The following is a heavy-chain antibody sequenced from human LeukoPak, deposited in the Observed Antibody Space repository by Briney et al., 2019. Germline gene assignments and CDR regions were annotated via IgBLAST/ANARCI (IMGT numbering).Heavy chain of an antibody. D-gene: IGHD6-6*01. Sequence: SETLSLTCTVFGGSISSYYWSWIRQPPGKGLEWIGYIYYSGSTNYNPSLKSRVTISVDTSKNQFSLKLSSVTAADTAVYYCARGSKASSSRTFRFDPWGQGTLVTVSS. J-gene: IGHJ5*02. CDR2: IYYSGST. V-gene: IGHV4-59*01. CDR1: GGSISSYY. CDR3: ARGSKASSSRTFRFDP.